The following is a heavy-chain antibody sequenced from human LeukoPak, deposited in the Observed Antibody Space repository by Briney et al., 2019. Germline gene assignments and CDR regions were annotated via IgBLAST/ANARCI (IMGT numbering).Heavy chain of an antibody. CDR3: AKSYCSGGTCYSVFDY. D-gene: IGHD2-15*01. CDR1: GFTFTSDA. J-gene: IGHJ4*02. CDR2: ISGSGDIT. V-gene: IGHV3-23*01. Sequence: SGGSLRLSCAASGFTFTSDAMSWVRQAPGKGLEWVSTISGSGDITYYAGSVKGRFTISRDDSKNTLYLQMNNLRAEDTAVYYCAKSYCSGGTCYSVFDYWGQGTLVTV.